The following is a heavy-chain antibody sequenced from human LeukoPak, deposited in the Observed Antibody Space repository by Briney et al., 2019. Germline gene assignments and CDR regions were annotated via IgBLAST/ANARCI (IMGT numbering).Heavy chain of an antibody. V-gene: IGHV4-34*01. J-gene: IGHJ5*02. CDR1: GGSFSGYY. CDR3: ASPKYGSGSYYRRNWFDP. Sequence: SEALSLTCAVYGGSFSGYYWSWIRQPPGKGLEWIGEINHSGSTNYNPSLKSRVTISVDTSKNQFSLKLSSVTAADTAVYYCASPKYGSGSYYRRNWFDPWGQGTLVTVSS. CDR2: INHSGST. D-gene: IGHD3-10*01.